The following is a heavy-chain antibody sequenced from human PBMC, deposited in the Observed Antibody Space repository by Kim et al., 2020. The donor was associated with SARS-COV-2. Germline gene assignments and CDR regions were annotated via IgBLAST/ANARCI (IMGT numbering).Heavy chain of an antibody. V-gene: IGHV4-39*01. CDR1: GGSFSNSAYY. CDR2: IYYSGNT. CDR3: ARPMAAAGTQYSYYLDS. J-gene: IGHJ4*02. Sequence: SETLSLTCTVSGGSFSNSAYYWGWIRQPPGKELEWIGFIYYSGNTHYNPSLKSRVTISVDTSKNQFSLTHKSVTASDTAVYYCARPMAAAGTQYSYYLDSWGQGSLVTVSS. D-gene: IGHD6-13*01.